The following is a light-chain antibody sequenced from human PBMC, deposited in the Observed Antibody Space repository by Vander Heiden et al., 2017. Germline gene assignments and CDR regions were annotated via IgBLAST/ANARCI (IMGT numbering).Light chain of an antibody. CDR2: GAS. CDR3: QQDGSSPLFT. J-gene: IGKJ3*01. Sequence: ELVLTQSPGTLSLSPGERATLSCSANQIITNDYLVWYQQKPGQPPRLLIYGASSRATGIPDRFSGSGSGTDFTLTISRLEPEDFAVYYCQQDGSSPLFTFGPGTKVDIK. V-gene: IGKV3-20*01. CDR1: QIITNDY.